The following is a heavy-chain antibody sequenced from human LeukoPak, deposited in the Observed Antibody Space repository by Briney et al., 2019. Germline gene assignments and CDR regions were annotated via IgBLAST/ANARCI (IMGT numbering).Heavy chain of an antibody. CDR1: GGSVSSGSYY. CDR2: VHSSGST. Sequence: PSETLSLTCTASGGSVSSGSYYWSWIRQPPGKGLEWMGYVHSSGSTNYNPSLKSRLSISVDTSENQFSLKVNSVTAADTAVYYCARILAGHSDIFTGLPTRYFDFWGQGILVTVSS. V-gene: IGHV4-61*01. D-gene: IGHD3-9*01. CDR3: ARILAGHSDIFTGLPTRYFDF. J-gene: IGHJ4*02.